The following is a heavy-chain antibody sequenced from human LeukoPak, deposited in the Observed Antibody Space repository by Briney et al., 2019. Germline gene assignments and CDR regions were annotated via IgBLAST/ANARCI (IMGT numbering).Heavy chain of an antibody. D-gene: IGHD3-22*01. CDR1: GGSFSGYY. CDR2: INHSGST. V-gene: IGHV4-34*01. CDR3: ARPRRFKFYDSSGYYYDY. J-gene: IGHJ4*02. Sequence: SETLSLTCAVYGGSFSGYYWSWIRQPPGKGLEWIGEINHSGSTNYNPSLKSRVTISVDTSKNQFSLKLSSVTAADTAVYYCARPRRFKFYDSSGYYYDYWGQGTLVTVSS.